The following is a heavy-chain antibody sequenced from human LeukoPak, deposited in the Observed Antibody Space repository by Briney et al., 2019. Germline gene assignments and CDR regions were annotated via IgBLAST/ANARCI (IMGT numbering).Heavy chain of an antibody. CDR1: GGSFSGYY. Sequence: SETLSLTCADYGGSFSGYYWSWIRQPPGKGLEWIGEINHSGSTNYNPSLKSRVTVSVDTSKNQFSLKLSSVTAADTAVYYCARGPYYYGMDVWGQGTTVTVSS. CDR2: INHSGST. V-gene: IGHV4-34*01. J-gene: IGHJ6*02. CDR3: ARGPYYYGMDV.